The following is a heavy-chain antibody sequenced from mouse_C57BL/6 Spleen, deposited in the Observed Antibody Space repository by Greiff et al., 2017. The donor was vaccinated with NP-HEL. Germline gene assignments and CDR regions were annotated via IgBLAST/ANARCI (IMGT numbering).Heavy chain of an antibody. CDR2: ISSGGSYT. CDR1: GFTFSSYG. V-gene: IGHV5-6*01. Sequence: EVKLVESGGDLVKPGGSLKLSCAASGFTFSSYGMSWVRQTPDKRLAWVATISSGGSYTYYPDSVKGRFTISRDNAKNTLYLQMSSLKSEDTAMYYCARHGDGNYAMDYWGQGTSVTVSS. D-gene: IGHD2-1*01. CDR3: ARHGDGNYAMDY. J-gene: IGHJ4*01.